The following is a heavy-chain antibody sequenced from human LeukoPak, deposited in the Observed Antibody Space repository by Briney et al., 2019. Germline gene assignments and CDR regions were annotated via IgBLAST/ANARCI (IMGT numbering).Heavy chain of an antibody. V-gene: IGHV1-2*02. J-gene: IGHJ4*02. CDR2: INPNSGGT. CDR1: GYTFTVYY. CDR3: ARGAHYHDSSEGYDY. D-gene: IGHD3-22*01. Sequence: ASVKVSFKASGYTFTVYYMHWVRQAPGQGLGWMGWINPNSGGTNYTQKFQGRVTMTRDTSISTAYMELSRLRSDDTAVYYCARGAHYHDSSEGYDYWGQGTLVTVSS.